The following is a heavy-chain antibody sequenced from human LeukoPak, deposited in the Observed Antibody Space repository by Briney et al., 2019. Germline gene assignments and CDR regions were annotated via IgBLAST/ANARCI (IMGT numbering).Heavy chain of an antibody. CDR3: ARVVSRYMGAAGTGY. CDR2: INPNSGGT. J-gene: IGHJ4*02. CDR1: GGTFSSYA. D-gene: IGHD6-13*01. V-gene: IGHV1-2*02. Sequence: GASVKVSCKASGGTFSSYAISWVRQAPGQGLEWMGWINPNSGGTNYAQKFQGRVTMTRDTSISTAYMELSRLRSDDTAVYYCARVVSRYMGAAGTGYWGQGTLVTVSS.